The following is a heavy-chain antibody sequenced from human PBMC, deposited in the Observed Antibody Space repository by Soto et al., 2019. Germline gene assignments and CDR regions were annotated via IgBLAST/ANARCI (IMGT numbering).Heavy chain of an antibody. CDR1: GFTFSSYS. D-gene: IGHD6-13*01. CDR2: ISSSSSTI. CDR3: ARVAAAGWPRPDY. V-gene: IGHV3-48*01. Sequence: GGSLRLSCAASGFTFSSYSMNWVRQAPGKGLEWVSYISSSSSTIYYADSVKGRFTISRDNAKNSLYLQMNSLGAEDTAVYYCARVAAAGWPRPDYWGQGTLVTVSS. J-gene: IGHJ4*02.